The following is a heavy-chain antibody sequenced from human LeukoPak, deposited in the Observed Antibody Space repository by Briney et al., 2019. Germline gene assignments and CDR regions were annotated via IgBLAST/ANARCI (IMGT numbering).Heavy chain of an antibody. V-gene: IGHV4-39*01. CDR3: ARGFPVTRGYSYGPIDY. CDR1: GGSISSSSYY. CDR2: IYYSGST. Sequence: SETLSLTCTVSGGSISSSSYYWGSIRQPPGKGLEWIGSIYYSGSTYYNPSLKSRVTISVDTSKNQFSLKLSSVTAADTAVYYCARGFPVTRGYSYGPIDYWGQGTLVTVSS. D-gene: IGHD5-18*01. J-gene: IGHJ4*02.